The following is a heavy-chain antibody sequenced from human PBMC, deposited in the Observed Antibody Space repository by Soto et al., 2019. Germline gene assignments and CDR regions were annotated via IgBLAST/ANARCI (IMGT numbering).Heavy chain of an antibody. D-gene: IGHD2-21*01. Sequence: SETLSLTCTVSGGSFSGYYWSWIRQPPGKGLEWIGYIYYSGSTNYNPSLKSRVTISVDTSKNQFSLKLSSVTAADTAVYYCARGGLPNRYSKRGFGPWGRGTLVTVSS. CDR3: ARGGLPNRYSKRGFGP. CDR2: IYYSGST. CDR1: GGSFSGYY. V-gene: IGHV4-59*01. J-gene: IGHJ5*02.